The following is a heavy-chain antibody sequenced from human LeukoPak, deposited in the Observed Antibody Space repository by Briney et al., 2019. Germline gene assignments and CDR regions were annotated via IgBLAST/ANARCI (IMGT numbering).Heavy chain of an antibody. CDR2: IRYDGSNK. V-gene: IGHV3-30*02. D-gene: IGHD6-13*01. CDR1: GSTFSSYG. CDR3: AHLGIAAAGISDDNDPDY. Sequence: HSGGSLRLSCAASGSTFSSYGMHWVRQAPGKGLEWVAFIRYDGSNKYYADSVKGRFTISRDNSKNTLYLQMNSLRAEDTAVYYCAHLGIAAAGISDDNDPDYWGQGTLVTVSS. J-gene: IGHJ4*02.